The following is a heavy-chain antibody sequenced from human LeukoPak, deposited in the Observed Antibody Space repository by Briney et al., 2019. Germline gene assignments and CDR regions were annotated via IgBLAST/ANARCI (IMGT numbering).Heavy chain of an antibody. CDR2: IYYSGST. CDR3: ARKEAVAGTTWFDP. D-gene: IGHD6-19*01. Sequence: SETQSLTCTVSGGSISSSSYYWGWIRQPPGKGLEWIGSIYYSGSTYYNPSLKSRVTISVDTSKNQFSLKLSSVTAADTAVYYCARKEAVAGTTWFDPWGQGTLVTVSS. V-gene: IGHV4-39*07. J-gene: IGHJ5*02. CDR1: GGSISSSSYY.